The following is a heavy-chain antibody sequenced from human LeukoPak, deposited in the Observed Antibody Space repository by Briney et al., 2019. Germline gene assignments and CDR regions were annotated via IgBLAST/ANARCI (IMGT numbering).Heavy chain of an antibody. CDR2: IYPSGNT. V-gene: IGHV4-61*02. CDR3: ARGGTMVRGAPFFDY. D-gene: IGHD3-10*01. Sequence: SQTLSLTCTVSGDSISSSRHYWSWIRQPAGKGLEWIGRIYPSGNTNYNPSLKSRVTMSVDTSKNQFSLKLSSVTAADTAVYYCARGGTMVRGAPFFDYWGQGTLVTVSS. CDR1: GDSISSSRHY. J-gene: IGHJ4*02.